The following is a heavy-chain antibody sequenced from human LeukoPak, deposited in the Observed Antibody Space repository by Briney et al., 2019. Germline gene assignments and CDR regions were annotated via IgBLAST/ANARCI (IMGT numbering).Heavy chain of an antibody. Sequence: ASVKVSCKASGYTFTGYYMHWVRQAPGQGLEWMGWINPNSGGTNYAQKFQGRVTMTRDTSISTAYMEPSRLRSDDTAMYYCARERRIYGDYGTYYYGMDVWGQGTTVTVSS. V-gene: IGHV1-2*02. J-gene: IGHJ6*02. CDR1: GYTFTGYY. CDR2: INPNSGGT. CDR3: ARERRIYGDYGTYYYGMDV. D-gene: IGHD4-17*01.